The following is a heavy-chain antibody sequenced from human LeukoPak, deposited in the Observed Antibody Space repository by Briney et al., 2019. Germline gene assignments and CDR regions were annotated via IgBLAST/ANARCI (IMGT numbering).Heavy chain of an antibody. CDR1: GGSISSYY. Sequence: SETLSLTCTVSGGSISSYYWSWIRQPPGKGLEWIGYIYYSGSTNYNPSLKSRVTISVDTSKNQFSLKLSSVTAADTAVYYCARDLQLYDSSGYYYEVFDYWGQGTLVTVSS. D-gene: IGHD3-22*01. CDR3: ARDLQLYDSSGYYYEVFDY. V-gene: IGHV4-59*01. J-gene: IGHJ4*02. CDR2: IYYSGST.